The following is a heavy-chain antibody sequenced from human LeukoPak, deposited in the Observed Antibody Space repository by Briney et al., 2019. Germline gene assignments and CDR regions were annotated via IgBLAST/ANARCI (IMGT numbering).Heavy chain of an antibody. D-gene: IGHD3-22*01. CDR2: INPNSGGT. J-gene: IGHJ4*02. CDR1: GYTFTGYY. CDR3: ARDQYYYERSAYVKYFDN. Sequence: ASVKVSCKASGYTFTGYYMHWVRQAPGQGLEWMGWINPNSGGTNYAQKFQGRVTMTRNTSISTAYMELTSVTAADSAVYYCARDQYYYERSAYVKYFDNWGQGTLVTVSS. V-gene: IGHV1-2*02.